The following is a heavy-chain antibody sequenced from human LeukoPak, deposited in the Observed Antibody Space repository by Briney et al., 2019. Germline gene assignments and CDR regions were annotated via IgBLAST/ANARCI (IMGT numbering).Heavy chain of an antibody. J-gene: IGHJ4*02. D-gene: IGHD4-17*01. V-gene: IGHV3-48*01. Sequence: GGSLRLSCAASGFTFSSYSMNWVRQAPGKGLEWVSYISSSSSTIYYADSVKGRFTISRDNAKNSLYLQMNSMRAEDTAVYYCARAGYGYYFDYWGQGTLVTVSS. CDR2: ISSSSSTI. CDR1: GFTFSSYS. CDR3: ARAGYGYYFDY.